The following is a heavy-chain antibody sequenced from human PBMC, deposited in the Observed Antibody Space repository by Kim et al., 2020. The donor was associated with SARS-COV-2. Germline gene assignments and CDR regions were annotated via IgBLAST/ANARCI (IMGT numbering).Heavy chain of an antibody. V-gene: IGHV3-23*01. CDR2: ISGDGRTT. CDR3: AKTLYVGCDF. J-gene: IGHJ4*02. Sequence: GGSLRLSCAVSGFTFSTYAMSWVRQAPGKGLECVSAISGDGRTTYYADSVKGRFTISRDNSKSMLFLQMSSLRAEDTAVYFCAKTLYVGCDFWGQGTLITVSS. D-gene: IGHD3-16*01. CDR1: GFTFSTYA.